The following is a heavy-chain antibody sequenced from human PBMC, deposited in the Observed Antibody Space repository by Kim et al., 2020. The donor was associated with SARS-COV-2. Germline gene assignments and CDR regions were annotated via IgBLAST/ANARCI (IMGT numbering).Heavy chain of an antibody. D-gene: IGHD3-22*01. CDR3: GKGIYNSGYYYYGMDV. CDR1: GFSFSSYG. CDR2: ISYDVTDK. V-gene: IGHV3-30*18. Sequence: GGSLRLSCAASGFSFSSYGLHWVRQAPGKGLEWVAVISYDVTDKHYADSVKGRFTISRDNSKNTVYLQMNSLRAEDTAVYYCGKGIYNSGYYYYGMDVWGQGTTVTVSS. J-gene: IGHJ6*02.